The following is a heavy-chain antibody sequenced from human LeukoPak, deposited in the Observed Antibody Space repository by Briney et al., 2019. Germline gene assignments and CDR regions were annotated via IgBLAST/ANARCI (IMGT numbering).Heavy chain of an antibody. D-gene: IGHD3-16*02. CDR2: ISGSGGLT. CDR3: AKGYYDYIWGSYRSDAFDI. Sequence: GGSLRLSCAASGFPFNSYVMTWIRQAPGKGLERVSVISGSGGLTYHADSVKGRFTVSRDNSKNTLYLQMNSLRAEDTAVYSCAKGYYDYIWGSYRSDAFDIWGQGPMVTVSS. V-gene: IGHV3-23*01. CDR1: GFPFNSYV. J-gene: IGHJ3*02.